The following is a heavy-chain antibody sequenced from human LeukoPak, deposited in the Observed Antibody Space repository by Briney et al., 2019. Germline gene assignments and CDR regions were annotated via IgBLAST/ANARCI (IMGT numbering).Heavy chain of an antibody. D-gene: IGHD3-9*01. Sequence: GGSLRLSCAASGFTFSDYYMSWIRQAPGKELEWVSYISSSGSTIYYADSVKGRFTISRDNAKNSLYLQMNSLRAEDTALYYCAKDSAILTGYGYFDLWGRGTLVTVSS. J-gene: IGHJ2*01. CDR3: AKDSAILTGYGYFDL. CDR2: ISSSGSTI. V-gene: IGHV3-11*01. CDR1: GFTFSDYY.